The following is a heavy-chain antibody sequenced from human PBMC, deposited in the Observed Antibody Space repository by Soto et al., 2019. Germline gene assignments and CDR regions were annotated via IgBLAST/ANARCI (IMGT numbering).Heavy chain of an antibody. J-gene: IGHJ4*02. Sequence: EAQLVESGGGFVQPGRSLRLSCAGSGFIFDDFAIHWVRQAPGKGLEWVSGISWNSDSIGYADSVKGRFTISRDNAKNALYLQMNSLRVEDTALYYCTKVGGLYDFWSGPFHFDLWGQGTLVTVSS. CDR2: ISWNSDSI. D-gene: IGHD3-3*01. CDR1: GFIFDDFA. CDR3: TKVGGLYDFWSGPFHFDL. V-gene: IGHV3-9*01.